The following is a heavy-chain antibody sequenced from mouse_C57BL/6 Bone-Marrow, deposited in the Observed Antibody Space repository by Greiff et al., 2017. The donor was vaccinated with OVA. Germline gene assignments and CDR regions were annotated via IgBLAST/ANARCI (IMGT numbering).Heavy chain of an antibody. J-gene: IGHJ2*01. CDR1: GFNIKDDY. CDR3: TTKFYYYGSSYGDY. V-gene: IGHV14-4*01. CDR2: IDPENGDT. Sequence: EVQLQQSGAELVRPGASVKLSCTASGFNIKDDYMHWVKQRPDQGLEWIGWIDPENGDTEYASKFQGKATITADTSSNTAYLQLSSLTSEDTAVYYCTTKFYYYGSSYGDYWGQGTTLTVSS. D-gene: IGHD1-1*01.